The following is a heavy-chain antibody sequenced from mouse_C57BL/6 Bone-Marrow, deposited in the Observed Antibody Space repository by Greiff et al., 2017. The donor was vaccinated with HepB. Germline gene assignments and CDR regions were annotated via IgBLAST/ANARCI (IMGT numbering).Heavy chain of an antibody. CDR3: ARGSYYSGDY. CDR1: GYNFKSYW. V-gene: IGHV1-55*01. CDR2: IYPGSGST. Sequence: QVQLQQPGAELVKPGASVKLSCKASGYNFKSYWITWVKQRPGQGLEWIGDIYPGSGSTNYNEKFKSKATLTVDTSSSTAYMQLSSLTAEDSAVYYCARGSYYSGDYWGQGTTLTVSS. D-gene: IGHD1-1*01. J-gene: IGHJ2*01.